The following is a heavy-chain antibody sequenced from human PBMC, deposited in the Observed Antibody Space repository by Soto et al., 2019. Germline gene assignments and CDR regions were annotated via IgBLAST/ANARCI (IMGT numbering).Heavy chain of an antibody. D-gene: IGHD4-4*01. CDR3: AREGYGNAFDI. CDR1: CFTFSDDY. Sequence: PXVCLRLSFAASCFTFSDDYMSGIRQAPGKGLEWVSYISSSVSTIYYADSVKGRFTISRDNAKNSLYLQMNSLRAEDTAVYYCAREGYGNAFDIWGQGTMVTVSS. CDR2: ISSSVSTI. V-gene: IGHV3-11*01. J-gene: IGHJ3*02.